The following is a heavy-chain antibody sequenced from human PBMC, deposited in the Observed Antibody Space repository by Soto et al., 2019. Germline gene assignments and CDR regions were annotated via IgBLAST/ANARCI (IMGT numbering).Heavy chain of an antibody. CDR1: GFTFSAYG. V-gene: IGHV3-30*18. CDR3: AKVTFSGDYYYSYGMDV. CDR2: ISYDGSSK. Sequence: QEKLVESGGGVVQPGRSLRLSCAASGFTFSAYGMHWVRQAPGKGLEWVTVISYDGSSKYYADSVKGRFIVSRDNSKNTLYLKMNSLRPEDTAVYYCAKVTFSGDYYYSYGMDVWGQGTTVTVSS. J-gene: IGHJ6*02. D-gene: IGHD1-26*01.